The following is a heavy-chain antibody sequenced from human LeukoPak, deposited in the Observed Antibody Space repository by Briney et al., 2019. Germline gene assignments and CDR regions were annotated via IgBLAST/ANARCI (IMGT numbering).Heavy chain of an antibody. D-gene: IGHD3/OR15-3a*01. CDR2: ITGSLNSI. CDR3: ARTGLGLYSFDY. Sequence: GSLRLSCAASGFTFSSYSMNWVRQAPGKGLEWISYITGSLNSIHYADSVKGRFTISRDNAKNSVYLQMNGLRLEDTAVYYCARTGLGLYSFDYWGQGIQVTISP. J-gene: IGHJ4*02. CDR1: GFTFSSYS. V-gene: IGHV3-48*01.